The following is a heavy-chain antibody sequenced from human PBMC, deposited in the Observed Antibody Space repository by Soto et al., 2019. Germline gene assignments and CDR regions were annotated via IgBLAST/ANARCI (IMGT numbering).Heavy chain of an antibody. J-gene: IGHJ1*01. CDR2: ISDDSSYI. V-gene: IGHV3-21*06. D-gene: IGHD3-16*01. Sequence: GGSLRVSCAASGFMFSAYTMNWVRQAPGKGLEWLSSISDDSSYIDYADSLRGRFTVSRDNARNSLYLQIDSLGVEDTAVYNCATPYYFNHWGPGTLVTVSS. CDR1: GFMFSAYT. CDR3: ATPYYFNH.